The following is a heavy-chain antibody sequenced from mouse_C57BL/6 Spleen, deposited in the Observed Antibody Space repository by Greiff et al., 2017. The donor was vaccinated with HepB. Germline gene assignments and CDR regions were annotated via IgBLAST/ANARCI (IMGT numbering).Heavy chain of an antibody. J-gene: IGHJ2*01. CDR3: ARSLLRYPYFDY. CDR2: IYPGDGDT. Sequence: LQESGPELVKPGASVKISCKASGYAFSSSWMNWVKQRPGKGLEWIGRIYPGDGDTNYNGKFKGKATLTADKSSSTAYMQLSSLTSEDSAVYFCARSLLRYPYFDYWGQGTTLTVSS. CDR1: GYAFSSSW. D-gene: IGHD1-1*01. V-gene: IGHV1-82*01.